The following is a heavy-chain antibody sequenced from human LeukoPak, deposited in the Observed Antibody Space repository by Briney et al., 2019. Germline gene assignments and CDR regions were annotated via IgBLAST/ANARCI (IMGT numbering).Heavy chain of an antibody. J-gene: IGHJ4*02. V-gene: IGHV3-30*04. D-gene: IGHD3-10*01. CDR1: GFSFSDSV. Sequence: PGKSLRLSCVASGFSFSDSVIHWVRQAPGKGLEWVAVISHDVKTTYYADSAKGRFTISRDNSRNTVFLQMNRLGPEDTAVYYCVKEAYYGWGSSPTFYFDYWGQGTRVTVSS. CDR2: ISHDVKTT. CDR3: VKEAYYGWGSSPTFYFDY.